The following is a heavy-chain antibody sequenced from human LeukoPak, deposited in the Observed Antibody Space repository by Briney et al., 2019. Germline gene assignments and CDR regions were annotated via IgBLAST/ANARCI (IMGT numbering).Heavy chain of an antibody. CDR3: AAPTTVTTPFDY. Sequence: SETLSLTCAVYGGSFSGYYWSWIRQPPGKGLEWIGEINHSGSTNYNPSLKSRVTISIDTSKNQFSLKLSSVTAADTAVYYCAAPTTVTTPFDYWGQGTLVTVSS. CDR2: INHSGST. V-gene: IGHV4-34*01. D-gene: IGHD4-17*01. CDR1: GGSFSGYY. J-gene: IGHJ4*02.